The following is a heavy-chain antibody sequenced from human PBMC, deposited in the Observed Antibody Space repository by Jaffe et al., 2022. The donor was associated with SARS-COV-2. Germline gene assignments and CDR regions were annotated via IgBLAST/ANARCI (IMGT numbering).Heavy chain of an antibody. Sequence: QVQLVESGGGVVQPGGSLRLSCAASGFIFNSYGMYWARHAPGKGLEWVAIISYSGRSQYYADSVNGRFTISRDNTKNTLYLQMNSLRLEDTAVYYCAVERNKWFDPWGQGTLVTVSS. J-gene: IGHJ5*02. CDR2: ISYSGRSQ. V-gene: IGHV3-30*03. CDR1: GFIFNSYG. CDR3: AVERNKWFDP.